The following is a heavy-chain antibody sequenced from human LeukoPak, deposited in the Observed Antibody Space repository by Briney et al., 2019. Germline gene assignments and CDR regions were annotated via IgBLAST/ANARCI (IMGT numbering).Heavy chain of an antibody. D-gene: IGHD6-13*01. CDR2: INPNSGGT. CDR3: AKAAAGSQHSYYYYYYLDV. Sequence: ASVKVSCKASGYTFVNYGISWLRQAPGQGLEWMGWINPNSGGTNYAQKFQGRVTMTRDTSISTAYMELSRLRPDDTAVYYCAKAAAGSQHSYYYYYYLDVWGTGTTVTISS. J-gene: IGHJ6*03. CDR1: GYTFVNYG. V-gene: IGHV1-2*02.